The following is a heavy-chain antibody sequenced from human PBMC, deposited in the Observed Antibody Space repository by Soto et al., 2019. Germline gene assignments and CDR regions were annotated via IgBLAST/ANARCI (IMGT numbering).Heavy chain of an antibody. V-gene: IGHV3-11*05. J-gene: IGHJ4*02. CDR2: IRGSSSHR. CDR1: GFTFSDYY. D-gene: IGHD6-19*01. CDR3: ARGGGSGWTPDY. Sequence: QVQLVESGGGLVKPGGSLRLSCVASGFTFSDYYMSWIRQAPGKGLEWLSYIRGSSSHRDYANSVKGRFTISRDNAKNLLYLQMNSLRVEDTAVYYCARGGGSGWTPDYWGRGTRVTVSS.